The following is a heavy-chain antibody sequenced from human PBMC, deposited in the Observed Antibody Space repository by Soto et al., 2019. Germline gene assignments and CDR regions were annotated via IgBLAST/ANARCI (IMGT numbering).Heavy chain of an antibody. CDR2: MYYSETT. J-gene: IGHJ5*02. Sequence: SETLSLTCTVSGASINDFYWSWIRQTPGKGLEWVGFMYYSETTKYSPSLKGRVNMSLDTSKNQVSLHLKSVTAADTAVYYCARANSSTWYKLEYKWFDPWGQGTQVTVSS. CDR1: GASINDFY. CDR3: ARANSSTWYKLEYKWFDP. V-gene: IGHV4-59*01. D-gene: IGHD6-13*01.